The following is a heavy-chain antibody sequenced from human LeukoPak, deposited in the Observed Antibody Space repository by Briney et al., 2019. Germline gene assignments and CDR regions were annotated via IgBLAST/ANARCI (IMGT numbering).Heavy chain of an antibody. CDR3: ARDLTERKYYIAF. J-gene: IGHJ4*02. V-gene: IGHV3-30*02. CDR2: IGYSGSDI. Sequence: GGSLRLSCAASGFTFSSFGMHWVRQAPGEGLEWVAYIGYSGSDIYYADSVKGRFTISRDNSKNTVHLQLSSLRAADTALYSCARDLTERKYYIAFWGQGTLVTVSS. CDR1: GFTFSSFG. D-gene: IGHD2-8*02.